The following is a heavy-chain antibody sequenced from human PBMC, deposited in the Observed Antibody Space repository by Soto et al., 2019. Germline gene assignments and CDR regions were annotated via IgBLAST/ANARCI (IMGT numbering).Heavy chain of an antibody. V-gene: IGHV4-31*03. D-gene: IGHD2-21*02. CDR2: IYYSGST. CDR3: ARDPVKYCGGDCYFDAFDI. CDR1: GGSISSGGYY. J-gene: IGHJ3*02. Sequence: QVQLQESGPGLVKPSQTLSLTCTVSGGSISSGGYYWSWIRQHPGKGLEGIGYIYYSGSTYYNPSLKSRVTISVDTSKNQFSLKLSSVTAADTAVYYCARDPVKYCGGDCYFDAFDIWGQGTMVTVSS.